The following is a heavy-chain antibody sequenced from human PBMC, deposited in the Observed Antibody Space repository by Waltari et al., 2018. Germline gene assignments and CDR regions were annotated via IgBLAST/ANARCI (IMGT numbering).Heavy chain of an antibody. J-gene: IGHJ5*02. CDR1: GGSISSSNW. Sequence: QVQLQESGPGLVKPSGTLSLTCAVSGGSISSSNWWSWVRQPPGKGLEWIGEIYHSGSTNYNPSLKSRVTLSVDKSKNQFSLKLSAVTAADTAVYYCARDAYGGELVGAKFDPWGQGTLVTVSS. V-gene: IGHV4-4*02. D-gene: IGHD1-26*01. CDR3: ARDAYGGELVGAKFDP. CDR2: IYHSGST.